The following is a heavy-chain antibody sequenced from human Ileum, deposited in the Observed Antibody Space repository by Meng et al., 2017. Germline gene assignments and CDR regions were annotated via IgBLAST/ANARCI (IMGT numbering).Heavy chain of an antibody. Sequence: EVQLVGSGGGLVQPWVSLRLSCAASGFTFSNYWMHWVRQTPGKGLVWVSRINEDGRVTNYADSVEGRFTVSRDNAKNTLYLQMNSLRVEDTGIYYCARINYVEDSWGQGTLVTVSS. D-gene: IGHD3-16*01. J-gene: IGHJ4*02. CDR3: ARINYVEDS. V-gene: IGHV3-74*01. CDR1: GFTFSNYW. CDR2: INEDGRVT.